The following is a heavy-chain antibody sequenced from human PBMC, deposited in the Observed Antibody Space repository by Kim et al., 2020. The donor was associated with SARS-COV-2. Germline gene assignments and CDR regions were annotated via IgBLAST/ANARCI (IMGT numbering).Heavy chain of an antibody. Sequence: GGSLRLSCAASGFTFSGSAMHWVRQASGKGLEWVGRIRSKANSYATAYAASVKGRFTISRDDSKNTAYLQMNSLKTEDTAVYYCTRLGSGGYGTGFDYWGQGTLVTVSS. V-gene: IGHV3-73*01. CDR3: TRLGSGGYGTGFDY. CDR2: IRSKANSYAT. D-gene: IGHD5-12*01. J-gene: IGHJ4*02. CDR1: GFTFSGSA.